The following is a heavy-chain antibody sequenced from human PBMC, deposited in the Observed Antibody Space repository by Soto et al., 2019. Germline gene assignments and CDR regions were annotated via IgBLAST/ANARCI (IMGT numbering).Heavy chain of an antibody. CDR3: ASEVGATTGYFDY. V-gene: IGHV1-69*12. D-gene: IGHD1-26*01. Sequence: QVHLVQSGAEVKKPGSSVKVSCKASGGTFSSYAISWVRQAPGQGLEWLGVIIPIFGTANYAQKFQGRVTITADESTSTAYMGLSSLRSEDTAVYDCASEVGATTGYFDYGGQGTLVAVSS. J-gene: IGHJ4*02. CDR1: GGTFSSYA. CDR2: IIPIFGTA.